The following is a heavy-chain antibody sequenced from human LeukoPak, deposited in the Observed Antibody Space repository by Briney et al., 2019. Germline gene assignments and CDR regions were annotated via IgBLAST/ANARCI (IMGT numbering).Heavy chain of an antibody. Sequence: SETLSLTCAVYGGSFSGYYWSWIRQPPGKGLEWIGYIYHSGSTYYNPSLKSRVTISVDRSKNQFSLKLSSVTAADTAVYYCARSPMEAAASNWFDPWGQGTLVTVSS. CDR1: GGSFSGYY. J-gene: IGHJ5*02. CDR3: ARSPMEAAASNWFDP. V-gene: IGHV4-34*01. CDR2: IYHSGST. D-gene: IGHD6-13*01.